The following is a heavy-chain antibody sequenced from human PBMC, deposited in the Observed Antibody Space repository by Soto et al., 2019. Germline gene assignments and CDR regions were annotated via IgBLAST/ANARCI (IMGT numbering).Heavy chain of an antibody. J-gene: IGHJ5*02. D-gene: IGHD1-26*01. V-gene: IGHV2-26*01. CDR2: IFSNDEK. Sequence: XGPTLVIPTETLTLTCTVSWFSLSNARMGVSWIRQPPWKALEWLAHIFSNDEKSYSTSLKSRLTISKDTSKSQVVLTMTNMEPVDTATYYCARMGVGATGWRIKWFDPWGQGTLVTVSS. CDR3: ARMGVGATGWRIKWFDP. CDR1: WFSLSNARMG.